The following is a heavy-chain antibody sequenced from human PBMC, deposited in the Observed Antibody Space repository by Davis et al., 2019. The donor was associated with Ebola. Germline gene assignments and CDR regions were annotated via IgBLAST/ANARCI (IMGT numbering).Heavy chain of an antibody. CDR2: ISGSGGST. CDR3: AREPTGNYYYFYGMDV. J-gene: IGHJ6*04. V-gene: IGHV3-23*01. D-gene: IGHD1-14*01. Sequence: GESLKISCTDSVITFSSYAMTWVRQAPGKGLELVSAISGSGGSTYYADSVKGRFTISRDNSKNTLHLQMNSLRVEDTAVYFCAREPTGNYYYFYGMDVWGKGTTVSVSS. CDR1: VITFSSYA.